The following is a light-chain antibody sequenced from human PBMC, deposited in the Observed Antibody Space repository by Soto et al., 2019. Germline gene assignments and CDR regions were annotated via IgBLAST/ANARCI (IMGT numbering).Light chain of an antibody. Sequence: SALTQPAYVYGSXGRXXXXXXXXTSSDVGGYEYVSWYQHHPGKAPKVMIYDVSYRPSGVSNRFSGSKSGNTASLTISGLQAEDEADYYCTSYTSSSTYVFGTGTKVTVL. CDR1: SSDVGGYEY. V-gene: IGLV2-14*03. CDR2: DVS. CDR3: TSYTSSSTYV. J-gene: IGLJ1*01.